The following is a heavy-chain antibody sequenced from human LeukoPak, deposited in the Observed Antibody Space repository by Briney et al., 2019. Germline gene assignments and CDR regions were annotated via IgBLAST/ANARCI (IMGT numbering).Heavy chain of an antibody. J-gene: IGHJ4*02. CDR2: IYHSGTT. CDR1: GDSISSNNW. D-gene: IGHD3-10*01. V-gene: IGHV4-4*02. Sequence: PSETLSLTCAVSGDSISSNNWWTWVRQPPGKGLEWIGEIYHSGTTNYNPSLKSRVTISIDKSRNQFSLKLSSVTAADTAVYFCALYGPGGITDYWGEGTLVTVSS. CDR3: ALYGPGGITDY.